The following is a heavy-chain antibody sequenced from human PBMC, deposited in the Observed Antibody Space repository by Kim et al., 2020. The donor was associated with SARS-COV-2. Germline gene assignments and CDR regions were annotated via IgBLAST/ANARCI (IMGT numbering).Heavy chain of an antibody. D-gene: IGHD3-10*01. V-gene: IGHV3-21*01. CDR3: ARAGGNVLLWFGESKGAPRYFDY. J-gene: IGHJ4*02. CDR2: ISSSSSYI. CDR1: GFTFSSYS. Sequence: GGSLRLSCAASGFTFSSYSMNWVRQAPGKGLEWVSSISSSSSYIYYADSVKGRFTISRDNAKNSLYLQMNSLRAEDTAVYYCARAGGNVLLWFGESKGAPRYFDYWGQGTLVTVSS.